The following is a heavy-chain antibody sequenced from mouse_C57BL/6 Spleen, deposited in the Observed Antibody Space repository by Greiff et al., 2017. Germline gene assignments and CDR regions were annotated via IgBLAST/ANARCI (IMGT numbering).Heavy chain of an antibody. V-gene: IGHV1-82*01. D-gene: IGHD2-4*01. CDR2: IYPGDGDT. Sequence: QVQLKESGPELVKPGASVKISCKASGYAFSSSWMNWVKQRPGKGLEWIGRIYPGDGDTNYNGKFKGKATLTADKSSSTAYMQLSSLTSEDSAVYFCARWGYDYDVSYFDYWGQGTTLTVSS. CDR1: GYAFSSSW. J-gene: IGHJ2*01. CDR3: ARWGYDYDVSYFDY.